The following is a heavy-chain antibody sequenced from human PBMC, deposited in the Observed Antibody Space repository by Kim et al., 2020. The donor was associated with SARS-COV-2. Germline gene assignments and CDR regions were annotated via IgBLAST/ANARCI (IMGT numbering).Heavy chain of an antibody. CDR1: GYSFTSYW. V-gene: IGHV5-51*01. D-gene: IGHD6-19*01. Sequence: GESLKISCKGSGYSFTSYWIGWVRQMPGKGLEWMGIIYPGDSDTRYSPSFQGQVTISADKSISTAYLQWSSLKASDTAMYYCARQWAPYSSGWYGNSGPFDYWGQGTLVTVSS. CDR3: ARQWAPYSSGWYGNSGPFDY. CDR2: IYPGDSDT. J-gene: IGHJ4*02.